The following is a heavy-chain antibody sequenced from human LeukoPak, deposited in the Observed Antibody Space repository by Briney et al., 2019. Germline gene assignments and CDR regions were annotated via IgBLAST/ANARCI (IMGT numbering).Heavy chain of an antibody. CDR3: PSDDFGGKWVATISRFDH. D-gene: IGHD5-24*01. CDR2: INSDGSST. J-gene: IGHJ4*02. V-gene: IGHV3-74*01. Sequence: GGSLRLSCAASGFTFSSYWMHWVRHAPGKGLVWVSRINSDGSSTSYADSVKGRFTISRDNAKNSLYLQMNSLRAEDTAVYYCPSDDFGGKWVATISRFDHWAQGTLVTVSS. CDR1: GFTFSSYW.